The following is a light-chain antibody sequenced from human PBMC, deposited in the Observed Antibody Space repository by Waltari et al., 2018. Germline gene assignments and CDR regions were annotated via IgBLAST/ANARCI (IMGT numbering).Light chain of an antibody. V-gene: IGKV1-5*03. CDR2: KAS. CDR3: QQYNTYPLT. CDR1: RSISSW. J-gene: IGKJ4*01. Sequence: CRASRSISSWFAWDQQKPGKAPNLLIYKASSLESGVPSRFSGSGSGTEFTLTISSLQPDDFATYFCQQYNTYPLTFGGGTKVEIK.